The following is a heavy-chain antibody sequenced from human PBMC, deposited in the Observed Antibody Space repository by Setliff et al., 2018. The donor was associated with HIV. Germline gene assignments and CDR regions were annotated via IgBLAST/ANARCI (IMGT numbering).Heavy chain of an antibody. Sequence: SETLSLTCTVSGASIGSGHSYWSWIRQHPGTGLEWIAYIYFSGSTFYNPSLKSRVSISVDTAKNQFSLKLSSVTAADTAVYYCARPKDSSGWSPFDYWGQGTLVTVSS. J-gene: IGHJ4*02. CDR3: ARPKDSSGWSPFDY. V-gene: IGHV4-31*03. CDR2: IYFSGST. D-gene: IGHD6-19*01. CDR1: GASIGSGHSY.